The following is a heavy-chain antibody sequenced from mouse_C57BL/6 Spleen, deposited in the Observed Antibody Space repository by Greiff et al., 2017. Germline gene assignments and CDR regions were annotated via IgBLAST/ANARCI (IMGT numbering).Heavy chain of an antibody. V-gene: IGHV1-53*01. J-gene: IGHJ1*03. Sequence: QVQLQQPGTELVKPGASVKLSCKASGYTFTSYWMHWVKQRPGQGLEWIGNIHPSYGGTNYNEKCKSKATLTVDTSSSTAYMQLSSLTSEDSAVYDVARDSSGHGYFEFWGTGTTVTVSS. CDR2: IHPSYGGT. CDR3: ARDSSGHGYFEF. CDR1: GYTFTSYW. D-gene: IGHD3-2*02.